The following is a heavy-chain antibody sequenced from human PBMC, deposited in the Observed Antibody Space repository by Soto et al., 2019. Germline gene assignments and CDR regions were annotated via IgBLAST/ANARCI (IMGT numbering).Heavy chain of an antibody. CDR3: ASQVNVDTAMAFDP. V-gene: IGHV4-39*01. CDR2: IYYSGST. CDR1: GGSISSSSYY. Sequence: SETLSLTCTVSGGSISSSSYYWGWIRQPPGKGLEWIGSIYYSGSTYYNPSLKSRVTISVDTSKNQFSLKLSSVTAADTAVYYCASQVNVDTAMAFDPWGQGTLVTVSS. D-gene: IGHD5-18*01. J-gene: IGHJ5*02.